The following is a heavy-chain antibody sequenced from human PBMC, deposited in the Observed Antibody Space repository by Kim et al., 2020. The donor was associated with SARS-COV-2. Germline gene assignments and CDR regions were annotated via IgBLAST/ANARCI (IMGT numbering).Heavy chain of an antibody. D-gene: IGHD2-15*01. CDR3: TSLRSGGILWAGD. V-gene: IGHV3-49*03. CDR1: GFTFGDYA. J-gene: IGHJ4*02. CDR2: IRSKAYGGTT. Sequence: GGSLRLSCTASGFTFGDYAMSWFRQAPGKGLEWVGFIRSKAYGGTTEYAASVKGRFTISRDDSKSIAYLQMNSLKTEDTAVYYCTSLRSGGILWAGDWGQGTLVTVSS.